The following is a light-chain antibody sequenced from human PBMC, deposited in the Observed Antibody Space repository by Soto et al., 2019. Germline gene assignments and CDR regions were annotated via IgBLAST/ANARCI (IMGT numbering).Light chain of an antibody. CDR1: TSNIGKNG. CDR2: DNR. Sequence: QSVLTQPPSVSAAPGQSVTISCSGSTSNIGKNGVSWYQHLPGTAPKLLIYDNRERPSGIPDRFSGSKSGTSVTLGIPGLQTGDEADYYCGTWYSSLSAVVFGGGTKLTVL. J-gene: IGLJ3*02. CDR3: GTWYSSLSAVV. V-gene: IGLV1-51*01.